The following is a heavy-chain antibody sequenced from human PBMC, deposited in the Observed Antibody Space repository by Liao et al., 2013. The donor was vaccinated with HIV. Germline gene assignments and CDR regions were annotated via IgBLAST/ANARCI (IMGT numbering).Heavy chain of an antibody. CDR1: GGSISSGSYY. J-gene: IGHJ6*03. CDR3: ARGGXSSTRLLFAGGXRYMDV. CDR2: LYQWEH. D-gene: IGHD2-2*01. Sequence: QLQLQESGPGLVKPSQTLSLTCTVSGGSISSGSYYWSWIRQPAGKGLEWIGAYLYQWEHQLQPSLKSRVTISVDTSKNQFSLKLSSVTAADTAVYYCARGGXSSTRLLFAGGXRYMDVWGKGTTVTVSS. V-gene: IGHV4-61*02.